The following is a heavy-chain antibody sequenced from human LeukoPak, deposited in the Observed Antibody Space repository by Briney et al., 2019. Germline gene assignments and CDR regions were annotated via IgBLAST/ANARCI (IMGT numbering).Heavy chain of an antibody. D-gene: IGHD3-16*01. J-gene: IGHJ4*02. CDR3: ASISWGDY. V-gene: IGHV4-34*01. Sequence: SETLSLICAVYGGSFSGYYWSWIRQPPGKGLEWIGEINHSGSTNYNPSLKSRVTISVDTSKNQFSLKLSSVTAADTAVYYCASISWGDYWGQGTLVTVSS. CDR1: GGSFSGYY. CDR2: INHSGST.